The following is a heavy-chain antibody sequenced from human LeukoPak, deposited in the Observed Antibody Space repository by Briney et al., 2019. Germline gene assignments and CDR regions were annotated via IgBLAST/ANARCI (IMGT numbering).Heavy chain of an antibody. J-gene: IGHJ6*03. CDR3: AREVVGATQPTYYYYYMDV. Sequence: SETLSLTCAVSGGSISSSNWWSWVRQPPGKGLEWIGYIYYSGSTNYNPSLKSRVTISVDTSKNQFSLKLSSVTAADTAVYYCAREVVGATQPTYYYYYMDVWGKGTTVTVSS. V-gene: IGHV4-4*02. CDR1: GGSISSSNW. D-gene: IGHD1-26*01. CDR2: IYYSGST.